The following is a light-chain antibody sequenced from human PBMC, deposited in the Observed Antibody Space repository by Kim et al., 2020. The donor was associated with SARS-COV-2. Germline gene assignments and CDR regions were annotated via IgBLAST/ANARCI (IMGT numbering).Light chain of an antibody. CDR2: AAS. V-gene: IGKV1-9*01. CDR3: QQLNSYPLI. J-gene: IGKJ4*01. Sequence: ASVGDRVTITCRASQGINNYLACDQQKSGKAPKLLIYAASILESGVPSRFSGSGSGTDFTLTINSLQPEDFATYYCQQLNSYPLIFGGGTKVDIK. CDR1: QGINNY.